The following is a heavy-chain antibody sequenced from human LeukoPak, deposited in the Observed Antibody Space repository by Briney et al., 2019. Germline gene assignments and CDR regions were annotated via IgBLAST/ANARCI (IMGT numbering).Heavy chain of an antibody. CDR2: TRSDGSGQ. CDR1: GFIFSTYG. D-gene: IGHD1-26*01. V-gene: IGHV3-30*02. CDR3: GKHDSASDY. Sequence: SGGSLRLSCVASGFIFSTYGMHWVRQAPGKGLEWVAFTRSDGSGQYYTDSVKGRFTIYRDNSKNTLYLQMNSLSVEDTAVYYCGKHDSASDYWGQGTLVTVSS. J-gene: IGHJ4*02.